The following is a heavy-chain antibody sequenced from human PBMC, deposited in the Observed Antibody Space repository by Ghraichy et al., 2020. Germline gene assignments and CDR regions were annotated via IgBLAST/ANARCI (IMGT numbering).Heavy chain of an antibody. CDR3: ARDLPDYYDSSGYYPGYFDY. D-gene: IGHD3-22*01. J-gene: IGHJ4*02. CDR2: ISSSSSTI. Sequence: GGSLRLSCAASGFTFSSYSMNWVRQAPGKGLEWVSYISSSSSTIYYADSVKGRFTISRDNAKNSLYLQMNSLRDEDTAVYYCARDLPDYYDSSGYYPGYFDYWGQGTLVTVSS. V-gene: IGHV3-48*02. CDR1: GFTFSSYS.